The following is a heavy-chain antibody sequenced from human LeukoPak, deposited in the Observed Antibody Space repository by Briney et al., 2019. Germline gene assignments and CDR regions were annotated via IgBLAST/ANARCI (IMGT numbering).Heavy chain of an antibody. D-gene: IGHD1-26*01. Sequence: SETLSLTCTVSGGSISSSSYYWGWIRQPPGKGLEWIGSIYYSGSTYYNPSLKSRVTISVDTSKNQFSLKLSSVTAADTAVYYCARLASGNQTPGIVGAEGRGVYLFDYWGQGTLVTVSS. CDR3: ARLASGNQTPGIVGAEGRGVYLFDY. CDR2: IYYSGST. V-gene: IGHV4-39*01. CDR1: GGSISSSSYY. J-gene: IGHJ4*02.